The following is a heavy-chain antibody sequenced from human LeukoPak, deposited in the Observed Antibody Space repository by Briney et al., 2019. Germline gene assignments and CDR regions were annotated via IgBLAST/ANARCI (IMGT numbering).Heavy chain of an antibody. CDR3: ARGRITIFGVVIPQGHDAFDI. J-gene: IGHJ3*02. D-gene: IGHD3-3*01. CDR2: INPSGGST. V-gene: IGHV1-46*01. CDR1: GYTFTSYY. Sequence: ASVTVSFKASGYTFTSYYMHWVRQAPGQGLEWMGIINPSGGSTSYAQKFQGRVTMTRDMSTSTVYMELSSLRSEDTAVYYCARGRITIFGVVIPQGHDAFDIWGQGTMVTVSS.